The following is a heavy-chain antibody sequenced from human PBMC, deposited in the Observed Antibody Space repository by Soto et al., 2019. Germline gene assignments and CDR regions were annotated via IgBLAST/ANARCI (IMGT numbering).Heavy chain of an antibody. CDR3: ASYNYYGSGSTLYGMDV. J-gene: IGHJ6*02. Sequence: SDTLSLTCTVSGLSISSGGCYWSWIRQHPGKGLEWIGYIYYSGSTYYNPSLKSRVTISVDTSKNQFSLKLSSVTAADTAVYYCASYNYYGSGSTLYGMDVWGQATTVTVSS. CDR2: IYYSGST. D-gene: IGHD3-10*01. CDR1: GLSISSGGCY. V-gene: IGHV4-31*03.